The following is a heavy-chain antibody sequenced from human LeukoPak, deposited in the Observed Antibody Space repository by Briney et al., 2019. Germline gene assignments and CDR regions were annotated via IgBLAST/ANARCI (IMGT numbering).Heavy chain of an antibody. J-gene: IGHJ6*02. CDR1: GFTFDDYA. D-gene: IGHD3-10*01. CDR2: ISWDGGST. V-gene: IGHV3-43D*03. CDR3: AKATFGESDLYYGMDV. Sequence: PGGSLRLSCAASGFTFDDYAMHWVRQAPGKGLEWVSLISWDGGSTYYADSVKGRFTISRDNSKNSLYLQMNSLRAEDTALYYCAKATFGESDLYYGMDVWGQGTTVTVSS.